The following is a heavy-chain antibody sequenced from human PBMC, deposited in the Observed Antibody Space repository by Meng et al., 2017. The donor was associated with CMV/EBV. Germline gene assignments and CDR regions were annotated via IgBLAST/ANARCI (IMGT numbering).Heavy chain of an antibody. V-gene: IGHV1-2*02. CDR2: IYPNSGGT. CDR3: VRDHNWGPDY. CDR1: GYRFSDHY. D-gene: IGHD1-1*01. Sequence: QGQLVQPGAEVKSPGASVKVSCQTSGYRFSDHYMHWVRQAPGQGLEWMGWIYPNSGGTHYAQKFQDRVTMTRDTSISTVYMELSRLTSDDTAVYYCVRDHNWGPDYWGQGTLVTASS. J-gene: IGHJ4*02.